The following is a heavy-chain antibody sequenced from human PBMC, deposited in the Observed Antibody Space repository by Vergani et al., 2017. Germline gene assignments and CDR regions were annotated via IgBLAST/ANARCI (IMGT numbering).Heavy chain of an antibody. CDR3: GRHRGDNARGGRDA. Sequence: QVQLQESGPGLVKPSETLSLTCAVSGYSISSTYYWGWIRQPPGKGLEWIGSIYNSGSTYNNPSLKSRVTISVDTTKNQFSLKLSSVTAADTAVYYCGRHRGDNARGGRDAWGKGTTVTVSS. CDR2: IYNSGST. J-gene: IGHJ6*04. D-gene: IGHD2-21*02. V-gene: IGHV4-38-2*01. CDR1: GYSISSTYY.